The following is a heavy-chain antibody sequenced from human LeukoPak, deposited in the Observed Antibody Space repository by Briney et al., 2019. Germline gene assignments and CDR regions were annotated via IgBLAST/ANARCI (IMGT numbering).Heavy chain of an antibody. CDR2: ISGSGGST. D-gene: IGHD6-6*01. Sequence: GGSLRLSCAASGFSFSSYAMSWVRQAPGKGLEWVSAISGSGGSTYYADSVKGRFTISRDNSKNTPYLQVNSLRAEDTAVYYCAKGRYSSSSMVPYYFDYWGQGTLVTVSS. V-gene: IGHV3-23*01. CDR3: AKGRYSSSSMVPYYFDY. CDR1: GFSFSSYA. J-gene: IGHJ4*02.